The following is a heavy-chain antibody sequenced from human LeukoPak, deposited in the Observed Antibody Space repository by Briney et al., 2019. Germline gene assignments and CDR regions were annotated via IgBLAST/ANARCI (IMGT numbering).Heavy chain of an antibody. CDR2: IYYSGST. D-gene: IGHD3-10*01. V-gene: IGHV4-59*12. CDR3: ARDGFFPTHDYYGSGSLIDY. Sequence: SETLSLTCTVSGGSISSYYWSWIRQPPGKGLEWIGYIYYSGSTNYNPSLKSRVTMSVDTSKNQFSLKLSSVTAADTAVYYCARDGFFPTHDYYGSGSLIDYWGQGTLVTVSS. CDR1: GGSISSYY. J-gene: IGHJ4*02.